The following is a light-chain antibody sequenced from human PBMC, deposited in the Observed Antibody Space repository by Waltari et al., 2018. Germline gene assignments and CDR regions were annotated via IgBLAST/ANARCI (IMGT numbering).Light chain of an antibody. Sequence: DIVMTQSPPSLHVTPEAPASISCRSSQSLLHSNGYNYLDWYLQKPGQSPQLLIYLGSNRASGVPDRFSGSGSGTDFTMKISRVEAEDVGVYYCMQAVQTPWTFGQGTKVEIK. V-gene: IGKV2-28*01. J-gene: IGKJ1*01. CDR1: QSLLHSNGYNY. CDR2: LGS. CDR3: MQAVQTPWT.